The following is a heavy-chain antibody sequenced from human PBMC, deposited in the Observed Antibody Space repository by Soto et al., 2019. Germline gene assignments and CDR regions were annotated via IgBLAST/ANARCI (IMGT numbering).Heavy chain of an antibody. CDR3: ARDRANVLRFLEWPTYGMDV. D-gene: IGHD3-3*01. CDR2: ISAYNGNT. V-gene: IGHV1-18*01. J-gene: IGHJ6*02. CDR1: GYTFTSYG. Sequence: ASVKVSCKASGYTFTSYGISWVRQAPGQGLEWMGWISAYNGNTNYAQKLQGRVTMTTDTSTSTAYMELRSLRSDDTAVYYCARDRANVLRFLEWPTYGMDVWGQGTTVPVSS.